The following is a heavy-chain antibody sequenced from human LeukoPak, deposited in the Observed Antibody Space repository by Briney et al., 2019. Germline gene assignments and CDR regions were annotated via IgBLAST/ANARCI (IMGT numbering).Heavy chain of an antibody. CDR1: GFTFSDYY. Sequence: TGGSLRLSCEASGFTFSDYYMNWLRQAPGKGREWVSYISRSGSITYYADSVKGRFTISRDNAKNSLYLQMNSLRAEDTAVYYCAREGGYDVYYYYMDVWGKGTTVTVSS. J-gene: IGHJ6*03. CDR3: AREGGYDVYYYYMDV. CDR2: ISRSGSIT. V-gene: IGHV3-11*04. D-gene: IGHD5-12*01.